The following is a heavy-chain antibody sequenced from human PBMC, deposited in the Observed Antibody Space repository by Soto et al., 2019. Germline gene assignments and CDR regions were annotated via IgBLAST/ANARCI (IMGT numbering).Heavy chain of an antibody. CDR1: GFTFSSYA. J-gene: IGHJ3*02. D-gene: IGHD5-18*01. CDR3: ASVAGYSYGPVTFDI. CDR2: ISYDGSNK. V-gene: IGHV3-30-3*01. Sequence: QVQLVESGGGVVQPGRSLRLSCAASGFTFSSYAMHWVRQAPGKGLEWVAVISYDGSNKYYADSVKGRFTISRDNSKNTLYLQMTSLRAEDTAVYYCASVAGYSYGPVTFDIWGQGTMVTVSS.